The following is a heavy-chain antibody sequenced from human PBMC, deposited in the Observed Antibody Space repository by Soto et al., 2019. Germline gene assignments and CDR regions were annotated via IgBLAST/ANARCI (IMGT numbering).Heavy chain of an antibody. CDR2: INDRGSI. V-gene: IGHV4-34*01. J-gene: IGHJ2*01. CDR3: AREGHDILTGPPCVWYFDH. Sequence: QVQLQQWGAGPLRPLETLSLTCGVSGWSFSGYYWAWIRQSPGKGLEWIGEINDRGSINYNPSLKSRVSISVDTSKNPYCLILRSVPAADTAVYYCAREGHDILTGPPCVWYFDHCGRGTLVTVSS. D-gene: IGHD3-9*01. CDR1: GWSFSGYY.